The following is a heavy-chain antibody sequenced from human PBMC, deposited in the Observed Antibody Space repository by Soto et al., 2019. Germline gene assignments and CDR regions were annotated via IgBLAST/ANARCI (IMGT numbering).Heavy chain of an antibody. V-gene: IGHV3-30-3*01. CDR2: ISYDGGEK. J-gene: IGHJ4*02. CDR3: ARESPEPDFGGFWGRYFDS. CDR1: GFTFSGSG. D-gene: IGHD4-17*01. Sequence: PGGSLRLSCAASGFTFSGSGMHWVRQAPGKGLEWVAVISYDGGEKYYADSVKGRFTISRDNSKNTLYLQMNSLRGEDTAVYYCARESPEPDFGGFWGRYFDSWGQGTLVTVSS.